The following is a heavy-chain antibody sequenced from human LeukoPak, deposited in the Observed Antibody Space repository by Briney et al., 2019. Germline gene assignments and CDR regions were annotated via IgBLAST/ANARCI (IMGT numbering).Heavy chain of an antibody. Sequence: GGSLSLSCAASGFTVSSNYMSWVRQAPGKGLEWVSVIYSGGSTYYADSVKGRFTISRDNSKNTLYLQMNSLRAEDTAVYYCAREGGSSSWYENWFDPWGQGTLVTVSS. J-gene: IGHJ5*02. V-gene: IGHV3-66*01. CDR2: IYSGGST. CDR3: AREGGSSSWYENWFDP. CDR1: GFTVSSNY. D-gene: IGHD6-13*01.